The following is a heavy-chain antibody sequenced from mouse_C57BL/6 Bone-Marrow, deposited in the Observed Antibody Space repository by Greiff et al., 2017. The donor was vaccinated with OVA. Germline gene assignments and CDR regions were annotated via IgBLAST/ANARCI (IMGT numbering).Heavy chain of an antibody. Sequence: EVKVVESGGGLVKPGGSLKLSCAASGFTFSDYGMHWVRQAPEKGLEWVAYISSGSSTIYYADTVQGRFTISRDNAKNTLFLQMTSLRSEDTAMYYCARINYWYFDVWGTGTTVTVSS. V-gene: IGHV5-17*01. J-gene: IGHJ1*03. CDR2: ISSGSSTI. CDR3: ARINYWYFDV. CDR1: GFTFSDYG.